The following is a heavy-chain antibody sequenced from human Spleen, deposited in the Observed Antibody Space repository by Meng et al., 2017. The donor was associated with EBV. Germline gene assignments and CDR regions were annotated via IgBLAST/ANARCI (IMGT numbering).Heavy chain of an antibody. V-gene: IGHV4-4*02. D-gene: IGHD4-17*01. CDR1: GGSISSSNW. Sequence: QVQLQGSGPGLVKPSGTLSLTCAVSGGSISSSNWWSWVRQPPGKGLEWIGEIYHSGITNYKPSLKSRVTISVDKSKNQFSLKLSSVTAADTAVYYCAPTYGDDSHYFDYWGQGTLVTVSS. CDR3: APTYGDDSHYFDY. J-gene: IGHJ4*02. CDR2: IYHSGIT.